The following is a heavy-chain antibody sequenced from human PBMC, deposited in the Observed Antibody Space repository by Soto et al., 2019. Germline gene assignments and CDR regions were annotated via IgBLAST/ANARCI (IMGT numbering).Heavy chain of an antibody. CDR1: GGSISSSNW. CDR2: IYHSGST. J-gene: IGHJ6*02. Sequence: PSETLSLTCAVSGGSISSSNWWSWVRQPAGKGLEWIGEIYHSGSTNYNPSLKSRVTISVDKSKNQFSLKLSSVTAADTAVYYGARYHWQRAAGRYGMDVWGQGTTVTVSS. CDR3: ARYHWQRAAGRYGMDV. V-gene: IGHV4-4*02. D-gene: IGHD6-13*01.